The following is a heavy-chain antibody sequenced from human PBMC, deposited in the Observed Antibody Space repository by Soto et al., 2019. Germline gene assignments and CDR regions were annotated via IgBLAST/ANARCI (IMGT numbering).Heavy chain of an antibody. Sequence: QVQLQESGPGLVKPSQTLSLTCTVSGGSITSSGYYWSWIRQHPGEGLEWIGFTSNSGSTSYNPSLKSRVTISVDTSPNQFSLNLKSVTAADTAVYYSARGGGSTKVDYWGQGTLVTVSP. CDR3: ARGGGSTKVDY. V-gene: IGHV4-31*03. CDR1: GGSITSSGYY. CDR2: TSNSGST. D-gene: IGHD2-2*01. J-gene: IGHJ4*02.